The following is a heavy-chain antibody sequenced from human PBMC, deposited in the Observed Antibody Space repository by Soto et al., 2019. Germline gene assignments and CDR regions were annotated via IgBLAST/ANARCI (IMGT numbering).Heavy chain of an antibody. CDR1: GFTFSDYY. J-gene: IGHJ4*02. CDR3: ARDGGAYCGGDCYYFDY. V-gene: IGHV3-33*08. Sequence: GGSLRLSCAASGFTFSDYYMSWIRQAPGKGLEWVAVIWYDGSNKYHADSVKGRFTISRDNSKNTLYLQMNSLRAEDTAVYYCARDGGAYCGGDCYYFDYWGQGTLVTVSS. D-gene: IGHD2-21*01. CDR2: IWYDGSNK.